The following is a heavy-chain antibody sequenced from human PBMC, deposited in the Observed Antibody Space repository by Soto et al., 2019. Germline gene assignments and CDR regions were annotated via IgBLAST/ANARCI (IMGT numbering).Heavy chain of an antibody. V-gene: IGHV4-61*01. CDR1: GGSISSGSYY. D-gene: IGHD5-12*01. J-gene: IGHJ1*01. Sequence: SETLSLTCSVSGGSISSGSYYWTWIRQPPGKGLEWFGYIYSSGGTSYNPSLKSRVTISVDTSKNQFSLKLSSVTAADTAVYYCARDGDGYDHWGQGTLVTV. CDR2: IYSSGGT. CDR3: ARDGDGYDH.